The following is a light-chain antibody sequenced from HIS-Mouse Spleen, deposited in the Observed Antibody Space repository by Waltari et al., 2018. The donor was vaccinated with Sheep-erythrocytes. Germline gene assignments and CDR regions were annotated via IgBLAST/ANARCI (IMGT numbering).Light chain of an antibody. V-gene: IGLV2-14*02. J-gene: IGLJ3*02. CDR3: SSYTSSSTWV. CDR1: SSDVGSYNL. CDR2: EVS. Sequence: QSALTQPASVSGSPGQSITLPCTGTSSDVGSYNLVSWYQQHPGKAPKPMIYEVSNRPSGVSNRFSGSKSGNTASLTISGLQAEDEADYYCSSYTSSSTWVFGGGTKLTVL.